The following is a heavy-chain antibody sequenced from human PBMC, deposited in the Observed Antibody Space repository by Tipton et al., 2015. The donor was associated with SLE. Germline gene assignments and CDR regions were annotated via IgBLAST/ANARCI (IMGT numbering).Heavy chain of an antibody. J-gene: IGHJ3*02. CDR3: ARDRGKSPDI. Sequence: TLSLTCTVSGGSISSGGYYWSWIRQHPGKGLEWIGYIYYSGSTNYNPSLKSRVTISVDTSKNQFSLKLSSVTAADTAVYYCARDRGKSPDIWGQGTMVTVSS. CDR1: GGSISSGGYY. D-gene: IGHD3-10*01. CDR2: IYYSGST. V-gene: IGHV4-61*08.